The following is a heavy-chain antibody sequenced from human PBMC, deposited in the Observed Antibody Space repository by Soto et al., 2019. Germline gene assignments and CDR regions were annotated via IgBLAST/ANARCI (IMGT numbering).Heavy chain of an antibody. CDR2: ISYDGSNK. V-gene: IGHV3-30*18. Sequence: GGSLRLSCAASGFTFGSYGMHWVRQAPGKGLEWVAVISYDGSNKYYADSVKGRFTISRDNSKNTLYLQMNSLRAEDTAVYYCAKDLQYYDFWSGYYTGGYYYYYGMDVWGQGTTVTVYS. CDR1: GFTFGSYG. D-gene: IGHD3-3*01. J-gene: IGHJ6*02. CDR3: AKDLQYYDFWSGYYTGGYYYYYGMDV.